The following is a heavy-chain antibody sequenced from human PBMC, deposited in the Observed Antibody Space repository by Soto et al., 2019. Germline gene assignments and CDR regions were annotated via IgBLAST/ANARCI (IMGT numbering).Heavy chain of an antibody. V-gene: IGHV4-31*01. Sequence: QVQLQESGPGLVKPSQTLSLTCTVSGGSISSGGYYWSWIRQHPGKGLEWIGYIYYSGGTYYNPSLKSPVTISVDTSKNQFSLKLSSVTAADTAVYYCAREATMVRGPGWFDPWGQGTLVTVSS. CDR1: GGSISSGGYY. CDR3: AREATMVRGPGWFDP. CDR2: IYYSGGT. J-gene: IGHJ5*02. D-gene: IGHD3-10*01.